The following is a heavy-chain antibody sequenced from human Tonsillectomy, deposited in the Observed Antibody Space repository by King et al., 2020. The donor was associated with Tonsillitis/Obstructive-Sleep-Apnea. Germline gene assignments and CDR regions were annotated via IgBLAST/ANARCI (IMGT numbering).Heavy chain of an antibody. J-gene: IGHJ3*02. CDR2: IYSGGNT. Sequence: EGQLGEAGGGLIQPGGSLRLSCAASGFTVSSNYMSWVRQAPGKGLEWVSVIYSGGNTYYADSVKGRFTISRDTSKNTLFLQMNSLRAEDTAVYYCASDSSGWYHYAFDIWGQGTMVTVSS. D-gene: IGHD6-19*01. V-gene: IGHV3-53*01. CDR1: GFTVSSNY. CDR3: ASDSSGWYHYAFDI.